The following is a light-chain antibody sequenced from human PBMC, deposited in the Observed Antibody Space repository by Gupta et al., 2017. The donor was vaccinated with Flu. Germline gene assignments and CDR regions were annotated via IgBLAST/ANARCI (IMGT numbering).Light chain of an antibody. CDR1: QGLDNG. CDR3: QKFNS. V-gene: IGKV1-13*02. CDR2: DAS. J-gene: IGKJ3*01. Sequence: AIQLTQSPSSLSASVGDRVTLTCRASQGLDNGLAWYQQKPGKPPRLLIYDASRLFTGVSSRFSGSGSGTDFTRTSSDLQPEDFETYDCQKFNSFGHGTKVDVK.